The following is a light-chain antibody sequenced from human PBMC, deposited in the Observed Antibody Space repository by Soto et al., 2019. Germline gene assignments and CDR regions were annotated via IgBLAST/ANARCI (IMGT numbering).Light chain of an antibody. CDR1: QSVSSS. V-gene: IGKV3-15*01. CDR3: QQYQNWPPYT. Sequence: EIVMMQSPATLSVSPGERATLSCRASQSVSSSLAWYQQRPGQAPRLLIYGASTRATGIPARFSGSGSGTEFPLTISSLQSEDFAVYYCQQYQNWPPYTFGQGTKLEIK. J-gene: IGKJ2*01. CDR2: GAS.